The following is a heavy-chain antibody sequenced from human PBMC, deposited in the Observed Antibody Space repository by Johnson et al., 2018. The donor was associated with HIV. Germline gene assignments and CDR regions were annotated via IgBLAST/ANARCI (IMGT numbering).Heavy chain of an antibody. CDR3: ARDAHRTDDAFDI. CDR2: ISSSGSTI. CDR1: GFTFSDYY. V-gene: IGHV3-11*04. D-gene: IGHD1-14*01. J-gene: IGHJ3*02. Sequence: VQLEESGGGVVQTGGSLRLSCAASGFTFSDYYMSWIRQAPGKGLEWLPYISSSGSTIYYSDSVKGRFTISRDNAKNSLYLQMNRLRAEDTAVYYCARDAHRTDDAFDIWGQGTMVTVSS.